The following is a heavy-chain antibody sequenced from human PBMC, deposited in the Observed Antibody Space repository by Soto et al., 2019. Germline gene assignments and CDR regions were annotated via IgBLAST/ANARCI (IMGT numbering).Heavy chain of an antibody. CDR1: GFTFSSYS. CDR3: AISGPGGNNRYTSNSPDY. CDR2: ISSSSSYI. J-gene: IGHJ4*02. D-gene: IGHD3-16*02. Sequence: GGSLRLSCAASGFTFSSYSMNWVRQAPGKGLEWVSSISSSSSYIYYADSVKGRFTISRDNSKNTLYLQMNNLRVEDTALYYCAISGPGGNNRYTSNSPDYWGQGTMVTVSS. V-gene: IGHV3-21*01.